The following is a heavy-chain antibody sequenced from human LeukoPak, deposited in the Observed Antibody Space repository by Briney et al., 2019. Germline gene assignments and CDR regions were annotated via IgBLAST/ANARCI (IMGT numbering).Heavy chain of an antibody. CDR3: GKGRVSE. V-gene: IGHV3-23*01. CDR1: GFTFNTQD. J-gene: IGHJ4*02. D-gene: IGHD6-19*01. Sequence: GGSLRLSCAASGFTFNTQDMRWVRQAPGKGLEWVSSITIAGGTFYAYSVRGRFTISRDNSKNTLDLQMNSLRVEDTAVYYCGKGRVSEWGQGTLVTVSS. CDR2: ITIAGGT.